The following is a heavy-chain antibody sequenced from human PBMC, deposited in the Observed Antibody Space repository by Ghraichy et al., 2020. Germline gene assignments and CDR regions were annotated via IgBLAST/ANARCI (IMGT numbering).Heavy chain of an antibody. CDR2: IYYSGST. CDR3: ARDVYGNFDY. CDR1: GGSISSYY. V-gene: IGHV4-59*01. J-gene: IGHJ4*02. Sequence: ESLNISCTVSGGSISSYYWSWIRQPPGKGLEWIGYIYYSGSTNYNPSLKSRVTISVDTSKNQFSLKLSSVTAADTAVYYCARDVYGNFDYWGQGTLVTVSS. D-gene: IGHD3-10*01.